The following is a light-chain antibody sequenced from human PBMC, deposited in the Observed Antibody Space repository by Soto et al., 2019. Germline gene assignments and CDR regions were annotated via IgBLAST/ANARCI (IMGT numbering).Light chain of an antibody. V-gene: IGKV1-39*01. CDR2: RAS. Sequence: DIQMTQSPASLSASVGDRVTITCRASQTIGNYLNWYQQEPGKAPTVVIYRASTLQSGVPSRFSGSGSGTDFTLTISSLQPEDFATYYCQQSYSTPAWTFGQGTKVDIK. CDR3: QQSYSTPAWT. CDR1: QTIGNY. J-gene: IGKJ1*01.